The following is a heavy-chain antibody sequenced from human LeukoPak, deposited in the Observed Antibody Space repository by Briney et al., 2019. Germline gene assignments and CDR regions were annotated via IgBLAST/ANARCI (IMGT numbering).Heavy chain of an antibody. J-gene: IGHJ4*02. V-gene: IGHV4-61*05. D-gene: IGHD3-9*01. CDR3: ARLNILTFYYFDY. CDR2: IFYSGST. CDR1: GGSISSSSYY. Sequence: PSETLSLTCTVSGGSISSSSYYWGWIRQPPGKGLEWIGYIFYSGSTNYNPSLKSRVTISVDTSMDQFSLKLSSVTAADTAVYYCARLNILTFYYFDYWGQGSLVTVSS.